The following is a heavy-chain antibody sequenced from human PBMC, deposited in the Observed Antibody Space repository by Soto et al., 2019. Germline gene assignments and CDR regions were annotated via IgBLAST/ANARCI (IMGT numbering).Heavy chain of an antibody. D-gene: IGHD6-13*01. CDR1: GGSISSSSYY. Sequence: PSETLSLTCTVSGGSISSSSYYWGWIRQPPGKGLEGIGSVYYSGSTYDNPSLKRRVTLSVDTSKNQFALKLSSVTAADTAVHYCARRDSSWSFDYWGQGTLVTVSS. J-gene: IGHJ4*02. CDR3: ARRDSSWSFDY. CDR2: VYYSGST. V-gene: IGHV4-39*01.